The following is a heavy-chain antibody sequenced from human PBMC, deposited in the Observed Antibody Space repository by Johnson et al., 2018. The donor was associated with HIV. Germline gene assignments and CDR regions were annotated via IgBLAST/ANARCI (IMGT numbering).Heavy chain of an antibody. CDR3: ARDRGYLDAFDI. J-gene: IGHJ3*02. V-gene: IGHV3-30-3*01. D-gene: IGHD1-26*01. CDR2: ISYDGSNK. CDR1: GFTFSSYA. Sequence: QVQLVESGGGLVKPGRSLRLSCAASGFTFSSYAMHWVRQAPGKGLEWVAVISYDGSNKYYADSVKGRFTISRDNSKNTLYLQMNSLRAEDTAVFYCARDRGYLDAFDIWGQGTMVTVSS.